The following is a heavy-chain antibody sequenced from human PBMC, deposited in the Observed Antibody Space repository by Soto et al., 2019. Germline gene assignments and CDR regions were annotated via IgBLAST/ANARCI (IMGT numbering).Heavy chain of an antibody. J-gene: IGHJ4*02. CDR2: ISYDGSNK. D-gene: IGHD1-26*01. Sequence: QVQLVESGEGVVQPGRSLRLSCAASGFTFSSYGMHWVRQAPGKGLEWVAVISYDGSNKYHADSVKGRFTISRDNSKNTLYLQMNSLRAEDTAVYYCAKGVTRYSGYTKVDYWGQGTLVTVSS. CDR3: AKGVTRYSGYTKVDY. CDR1: GFTFSSYG. V-gene: IGHV3-30*18.